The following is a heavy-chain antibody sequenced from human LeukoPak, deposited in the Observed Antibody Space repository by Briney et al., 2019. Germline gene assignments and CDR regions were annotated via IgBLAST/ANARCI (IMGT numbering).Heavy chain of an antibody. J-gene: IGHJ6*02. D-gene: IGHD6-13*01. CDR3: ARGSGIAAAGSRYGMDV. V-gene: IGHV4-34*01. CDR2: INHSGSA. Sequence: SETLSLTCVVYGGSFSGYYWSWIRQPPGKGLEWIGEINHSGSANYNPSLKSRVTISVDTSKNRFSLKLSSVTAADTAVYYCARGSGIAAAGSRYGMDVWGQGTTVTVSS. CDR1: GGSFSGYY.